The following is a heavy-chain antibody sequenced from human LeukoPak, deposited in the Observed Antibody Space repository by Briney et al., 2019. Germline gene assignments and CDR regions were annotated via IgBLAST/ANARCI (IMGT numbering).Heavy chain of an antibody. Sequence: PGGSLRLSCAASGFTFSSYTMNWVRQAPGKGLEWVSSITRTSNYIYYADSVKGRFTISRDNAKNSLFLQMNSLRAEGTAVYYCARDSPDYGDYGGAFDIWGQGTMVTVSS. CDR1: GFTFSSYT. CDR3: ARDSPDYGDYGGAFDI. CDR2: ITRTSNYI. D-gene: IGHD4-17*01. V-gene: IGHV3-21*01. J-gene: IGHJ3*02.